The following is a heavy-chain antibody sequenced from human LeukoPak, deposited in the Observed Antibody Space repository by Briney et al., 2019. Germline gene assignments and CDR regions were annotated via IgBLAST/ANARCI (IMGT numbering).Heavy chain of an antibody. J-gene: IGHJ6*02. CDR2: INSDGSST. Sequence: GGSLRLSCAASGFTLSSYWMHWVRQAPGKGLVWVSRINSDGSSTSYADSVKGRFTISRDNAKNTLYLQMNSLRAEDTAVYYCAREVSGTSGYYYYGMDVWGQGTTVTVSS. CDR1: GFTLSSYW. V-gene: IGHV3-74*01. D-gene: IGHD1-26*01. CDR3: AREVSGTSGYYYYGMDV.